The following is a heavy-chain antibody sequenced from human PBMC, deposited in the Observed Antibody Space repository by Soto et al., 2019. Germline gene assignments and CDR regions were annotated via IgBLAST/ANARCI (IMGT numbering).Heavy chain of an antibody. D-gene: IGHD6-6*01. Sequence: GGSLRLSCTASGFTFGDYAMSWFRQAPGKGLEWVGFIRSKAYGGTTEYAASVKGRFTISRDDSKGIAYLQMNSLKTEDTAVYYCTRDRYSSSSVSDYWGQGTLVTVSS. J-gene: IGHJ4*02. CDR1: GFTFGDYA. V-gene: IGHV3-49*03. CDR3: TRDRYSSSSVSDY. CDR2: IRSKAYGGTT.